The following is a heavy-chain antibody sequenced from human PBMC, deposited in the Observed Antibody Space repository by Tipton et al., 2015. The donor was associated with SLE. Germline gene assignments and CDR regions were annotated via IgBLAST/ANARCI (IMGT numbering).Heavy chain of an antibody. CDR1: GGSFSGYY. CDR2: INHSGST. Sequence: TLSLTCAVYGGSFSGYYWSWIRQPPGKGLEWIGEINHSGSTNYNPSLKSRVAISVDTSKNQFSLKLTSVTAADTALYYCARGHWELNYFDYWGQGTLVAVSS. V-gene: IGHV4-34*01. CDR3: ARGHWELNYFDY. D-gene: IGHD7-27*01. J-gene: IGHJ4*02.